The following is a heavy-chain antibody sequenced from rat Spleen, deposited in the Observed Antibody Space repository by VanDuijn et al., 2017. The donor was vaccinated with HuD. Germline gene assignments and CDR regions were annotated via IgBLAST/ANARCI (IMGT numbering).Heavy chain of an antibody. CDR3: AREELCVRD. V-gene: IGHV4-2*01. CDR2: INKDSSLI. D-gene: IGHD4-4*01. CDR1: GFNFNDHW. J-gene: IGHJ2*01. Sequence: EVKLVESGGGLVQPGRSLKLSCAASGFNFNDHWMGWVRQAPGKGLEWIGEINKDSSLINYTPSLKDKFIISRDNAKYTLYLQINKLGSEDTAIYYCAREELCVRDWGQGVMVTVSS.